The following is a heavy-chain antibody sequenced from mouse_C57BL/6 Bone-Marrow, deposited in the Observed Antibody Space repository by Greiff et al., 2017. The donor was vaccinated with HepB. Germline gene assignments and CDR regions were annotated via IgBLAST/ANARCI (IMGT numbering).Heavy chain of an antibody. J-gene: IGHJ3*01. Sequence: QVQLQQSGAELARPGASVKLSCKASGYTFTSYGISWVKQRTGQGLEWIGEIYPRSGNTYYNEKFKGKATLTADKSSSTAYMELRSLTSEDSAVYFCARDDAFCYDDGFAYWGQGTLVTVSA. D-gene: IGHD2-4*01. V-gene: IGHV1-81*01. CDR3: ARDDAFCYDDGFAY. CDR1: GYTFTSYG. CDR2: IYPRSGNT.